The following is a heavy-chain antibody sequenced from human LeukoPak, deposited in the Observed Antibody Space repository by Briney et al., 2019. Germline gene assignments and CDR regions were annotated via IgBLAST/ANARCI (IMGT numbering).Heavy chain of an antibody. Sequence: PSQTLSLTCTVSGGSISSGSYYWSWIRQPAGKGLEWIGRIYTSGSTNYNPSLTGRVTISVDTSKNQFSLKLSSVTAADTAVYYCARDGSRGSFYFDYWAREPWSPSPQ. J-gene: IGHJ4*02. CDR1: GGSISSGSYY. V-gene: IGHV4-61*02. CDR3: ARDGSRGSFYFDY. CDR2: IYTSGST. D-gene: IGHD3-10*01.